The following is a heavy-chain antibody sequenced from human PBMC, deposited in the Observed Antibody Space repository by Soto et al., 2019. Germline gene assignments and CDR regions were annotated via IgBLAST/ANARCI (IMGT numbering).Heavy chain of an antibody. CDR3: AHRVLRTVFGLVTTTAIYFDF. CDR1: GFSLTTSGVG. Sequence: QITLNESGPTQVKPRQTLTLTCTFSGFSLTTSGVGVGWIRQSPGKAPEWLALIYWDDDKRYSPSLKSRLTITKDTSKTQVVLTMADLHPADTATYYCAHRVLRTVFGLVTTTAIYFDFWGQGTPVAVSS. D-gene: IGHD3-3*01. CDR2: IYWDDDK. J-gene: IGHJ4*02. V-gene: IGHV2-5*02.